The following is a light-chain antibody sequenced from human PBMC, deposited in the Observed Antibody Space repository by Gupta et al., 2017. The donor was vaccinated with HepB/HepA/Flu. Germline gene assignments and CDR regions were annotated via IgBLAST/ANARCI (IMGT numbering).Light chain of an antibody. CDR1: RSDVGGYDY. CDR2: DVS. J-gene: IGLJ3*02. V-gene: IGLV2-11*01. Sequence: QSALTQPRTVSGSPVQSVTIPCTVTRSDVGGYDYVSWYQQHPGKAPKLMLYDVSNRPAGVPDRFSGSKSGNTASLTISGLPEEEEADYYCCSHAGSDTWVFGGGTKLTVL. CDR3: CSHAGSDTWV.